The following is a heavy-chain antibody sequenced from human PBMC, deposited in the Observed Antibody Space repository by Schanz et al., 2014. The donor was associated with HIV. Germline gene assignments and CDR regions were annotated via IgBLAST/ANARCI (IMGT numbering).Heavy chain of an antibody. CDR2: ISPDGDTQ. Sequence: QVQLVESGGGVVRPGRSLRLSCTATGFTFNVYGMHWVRQAPGKGLEWVARISPDGDTQHYADSLKGRFTISRDNFKNTLDLQMDSLRPDDTAVYYCAKGYTSSSGFNLWGRGTLVTVSS. CDR1: GFTFNVYG. V-gene: IGHV3-30*18. D-gene: IGHD6-6*01. J-gene: IGHJ2*01. CDR3: AKGYTSSSGFNL.